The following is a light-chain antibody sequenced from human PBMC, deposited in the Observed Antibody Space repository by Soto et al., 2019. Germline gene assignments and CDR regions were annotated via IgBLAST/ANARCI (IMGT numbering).Light chain of an antibody. CDR2: GAS. CDR1: QSVSSN. CDR3: QQYNNWPPLT. Sequence: EIVMTQSPATLSVSPGERATLSCRASQSVSSNLAWYQQKPGQAPRLLIYGASTRATGIPAGFSGSGSGTEFTLTISSLQSEDFAVYSCQQYNNWPPLTFGGGTKVEIK. J-gene: IGKJ4*01. V-gene: IGKV3-15*01.